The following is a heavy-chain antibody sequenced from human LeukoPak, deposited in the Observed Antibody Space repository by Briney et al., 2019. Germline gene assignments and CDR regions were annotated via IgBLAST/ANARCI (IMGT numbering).Heavy chain of an antibody. CDR2: ISGSGGST. CDR1: GFTFSSYA. J-gene: IGHJ4*02. CDR3: AKESGYSIDCYDY. D-gene: IGHD6-19*01. V-gene: IGHV3-23*01. Sequence: PGGSLRLSCAASGFTFSSYAMSWVRQAPGKGLEWVSTISGSGGSTYSTDSVKGRFTISRDNSKNTLYLQMNGLRAVYTAEYYCAKESGYSIDCYDYWGKGTLVAVSS.